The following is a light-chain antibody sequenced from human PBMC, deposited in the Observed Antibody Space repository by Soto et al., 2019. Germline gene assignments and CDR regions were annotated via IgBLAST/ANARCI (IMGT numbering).Light chain of an antibody. CDR3: QNYNSYSEE. J-gene: IGKJ1*01. V-gene: IGKV1-5*03. CDR1: QSVSTW. CDR2: KAS. Sequence: DIQMTHSPSTLSASVLYRVTITCRASQSVSTWLAWYQQKPGKAPKLLIYKASTLKSGVPSRFSGSGSGTEFTLTISSLQPDDFATYYCQNYNSYSEEFGQGTKVDIK.